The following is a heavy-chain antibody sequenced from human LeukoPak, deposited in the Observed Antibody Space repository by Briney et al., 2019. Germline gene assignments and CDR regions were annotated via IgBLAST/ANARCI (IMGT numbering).Heavy chain of an antibody. Sequence: SGGSLRLSCAASGLSFSNYWMHWVRQAPGKGLVWVSRINSDGSSTTYADSVKGRFTISRDNAKNSLYLQMNSLRAEDTALYYCASGSYYNFGYFDYWGQGTLVTVSS. V-gene: IGHV3-74*01. CDR3: ASGSYYNFGYFDY. CDR2: INSDGSST. D-gene: IGHD1-26*01. CDR1: GLSFSNYW. J-gene: IGHJ4*02.